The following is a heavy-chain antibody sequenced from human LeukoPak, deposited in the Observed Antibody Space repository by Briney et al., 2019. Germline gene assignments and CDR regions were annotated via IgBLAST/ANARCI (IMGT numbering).Heavy chain of an antibody. CDR1: GGSISRYY. Sequence: PSETLSLTCTVSGGSISRYYWTWIRQPPGKRLEWIGYIYYSGSTSYSPSLKSRVTISVDTSKNQFSLKMSSVTAADTAVYYCARGRYSYGSKTTIDFWGQGTLVTVPS. J-gene: IGHJ4*02. CDR2: IYYSGST. CDR3: ARGRYSYGSKTTIDF. D-gene: IGHD5-18*01. V-gene: IGHV4-59*01.